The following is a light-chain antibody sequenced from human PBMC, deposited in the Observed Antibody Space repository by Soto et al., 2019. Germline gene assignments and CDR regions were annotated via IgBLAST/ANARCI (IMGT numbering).Light chain of an antibody. V-gene: IGKV1-9*01. J-gene: IGKJ4*01. CDR2: AAS. Sequence: DIQLTQSPSFLSASVGDRVTISCRASQGIRSYLAWYQQKPGKAPKLLIYAASTLQSGVPLRFSGSGSGTEFTLTISSLQPEDFATYYCQQLNSYPLTFGGGTKVEIK. CDR3: QQLNSYPLT. CDR1: QGIRSY.